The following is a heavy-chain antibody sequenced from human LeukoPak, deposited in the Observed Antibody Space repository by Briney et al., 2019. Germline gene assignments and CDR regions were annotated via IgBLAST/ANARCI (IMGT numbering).Heavy chain of an antibody. Sequence: ASVTVSCTASGGTFSSYAISWVRQAPGQGLEWMGGIIPIFGTANYAQKFQGRVTITADESTSTAYMELSSLRSEDTAVYYCARDNSGSYSWFDPWGQGTLVTVSS. D-gene: IGHD1-26*01. J-gene: IGHJ5*02. CDR1: GGTFSSYA. CDR2: IIPIFGTA. CDR3: ARDNSGSYSWFDP. V-gene: IGHV1-69*13.